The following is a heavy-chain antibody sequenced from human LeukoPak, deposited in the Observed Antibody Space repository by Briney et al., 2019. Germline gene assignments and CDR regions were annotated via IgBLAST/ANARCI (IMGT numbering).Heavy chain of an antibody. J-gene: IGHJ5*02. CDR1: GGTFSSYA. D-gene: IGHD2-2*02. V-gene: IGHV1-69*05. Sequence: ASVKVSCKASGGTFSSYAISWVRQAPGQGLEWMGGIIPIFGTANYAQKFQGRVTITTDESTSTAYMELSSLRSEDTAVYYCASTDIVVVPAAIRYNWFDPWGQGTLVTVSS. CDR2: IIPIFGTA. CDR3: ASTDIVVVPAAIRYNWFDP.